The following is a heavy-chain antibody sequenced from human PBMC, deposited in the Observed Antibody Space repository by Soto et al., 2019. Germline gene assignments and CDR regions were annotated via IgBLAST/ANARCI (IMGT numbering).Heavy chain of an antibody. CDR1: RGSSNTDY. CDR3: ARRGV. Sequence: LSLTCTVSRGSSNTDYMSRVRQAPGKGLEWVSVIYSGGSTYYADSVKGRFTISRDNSKNTLYLQMNSLRAEATAVYYCARRGVWGKGTLVTVSS. J-gene: IGHJ4*02. D-gene: IGHD3-10*01. V-gene: IGHV3-66*01. CDR2: IYSGGST.